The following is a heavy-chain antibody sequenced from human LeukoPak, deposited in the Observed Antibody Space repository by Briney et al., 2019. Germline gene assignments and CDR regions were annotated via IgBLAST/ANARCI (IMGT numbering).Heavy chain of an antibody. CDR1: GFRFSTYT. Sequence: GGSLRLSSAASGFRFSTYTMGWVRPIPGKGLEGVSAISGSDPGTYYADSVKGPFTTSRFNSRNTLLLKMNRLRVEDTAVYYCAKDCTGTNPLDVWGRGTMVTVSS. V-gene: IGHV3-23*01. J-gene: IGHJ2*01. CDR3: AKDCTGTNPLDV. CDR2: ISGSDPGT. D-gene: IGHD1-1*01.